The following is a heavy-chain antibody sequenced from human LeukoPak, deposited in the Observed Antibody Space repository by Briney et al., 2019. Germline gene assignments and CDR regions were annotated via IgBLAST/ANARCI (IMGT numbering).Heavy chain of an antibody. D-gene: IGHD3-10*01. CDR3: ARDRGSTTMVRGVNHY. J-gene: IGHJ4*01. CDR2: ISSGSATT. CDR1: GFSFSTYA. V-gene: IGHV3-48*04. Sequence: GGSLRLSCEASGFSFSTYAMNWVRQAPGKGLEWVSHISSGSATTFYADSVEGRFTISRDNTRNSLSLQMNDLRAEDTAVYYCARDRGSTTMVRGVNHYWGHGTLVTVSS.